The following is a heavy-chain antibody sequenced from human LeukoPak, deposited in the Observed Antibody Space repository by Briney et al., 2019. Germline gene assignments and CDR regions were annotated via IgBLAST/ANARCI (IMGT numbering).Heavy chain of an antibody. D-gene: IGHD3-10*01. J-gene: IGHJ4*02. CDR2: ISSSGSTI. V-gene: IGHV3-48*03. CDR3: ARRGVIISYFDY. Sequence: GGSLRLSCAASGFTFSSYEMNWVRQAPGKGLEWVSYISSSGSTIYYADSVKGRSTISRDNAKNSLYLQMNSLRAEDTAVYYCARRGVIISYFDYWGQGTLVTVSS. CDR1: GFTFSSYE.